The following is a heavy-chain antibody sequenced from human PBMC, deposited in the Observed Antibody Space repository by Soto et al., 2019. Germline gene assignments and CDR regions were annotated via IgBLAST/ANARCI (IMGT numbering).Heavy chain of an antibody. CDR1: GYSVANYW. V-gene: IGHV5-51*01. CDR3: ASPPREYYYYGINV. Sequence: GESVKSSCKGSGYSVANYWSGWVRQMPGKGLEWMGIIYPGDSDTRHSPSFQGQVTISADKSINTAYLQWSSLKASDTAMYYCASPPREYYYYGINVWGQGTTVTVSS. J-gene: IGHJ6*02. CDR2: IYPGDSDT.